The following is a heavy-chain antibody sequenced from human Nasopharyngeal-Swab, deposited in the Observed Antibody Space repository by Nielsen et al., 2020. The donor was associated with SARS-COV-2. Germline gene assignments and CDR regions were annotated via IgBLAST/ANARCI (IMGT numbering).Heavy chain of an antibody. CDR2: ISSSGSTI. CDR3: ARAREKVGATNY. D-gene: IGHD1-26*01. V-gene: IGHV3-11*01. Sequence: LSLTCAASGFTFSDYYMSWIRQAPGKGLEWVSYISSSGSTIYYADSVKGRFTISRDNAKNSLYLQMNSLRAEDTAVYYCARAREKVGATNYWGQGTLVTVSS. CDR1: GFTFSDYY. J-gene: IGHJ4*02.